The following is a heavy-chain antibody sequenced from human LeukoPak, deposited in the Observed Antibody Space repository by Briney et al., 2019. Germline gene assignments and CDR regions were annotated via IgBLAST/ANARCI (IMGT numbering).Heavy chain of an antibody. CDR2: IYYSGST. Sequence: SETLSLTCTVSGGSISSSSYYWGWIRQPPGKGLEWIGSIYYSGSTYYNPSLKSRVTISVDTSKNQFSLKLNSVTAADTAVYYCARVSLVRGAPDYYFDYWGQGTLVTVSS. CDR3: ARVSLVRGAPDYYFDY. V-gene: IGHV4-39*07. CDR1: GGSISSSSYY. D-gene: IGHD3-10*01. J-gene: IGHJ4*02.